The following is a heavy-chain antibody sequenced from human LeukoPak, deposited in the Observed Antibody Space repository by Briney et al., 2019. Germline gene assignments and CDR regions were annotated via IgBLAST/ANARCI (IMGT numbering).Heavy chain of an antibody. Sequence: GGSLRLSCAASGFTFSSYGMLWVRQAPGKGLEWVAFIRYDGSNKYYADSVKGRFTISRDNSKNTLYLQMNSLRAEDAAVYYCAKDLRKVVVVPAAMGVDYWGQGTLVTVSS. CDR3: AKDLRKVVVVPAAMGVDY. CDR2: IRYDGSNK. J-gene: IGHJ4*02. CDR1: GFTFSSYG. V-gene: IGHV3-30*02. D-gene: IGHD2-2*01.